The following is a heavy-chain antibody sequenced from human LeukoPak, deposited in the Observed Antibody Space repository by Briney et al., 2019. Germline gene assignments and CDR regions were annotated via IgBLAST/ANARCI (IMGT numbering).Heavy chain of an antibody. D-gene: IGHD3-22*01. V-gene: IGHV3-23*01. CDR3: AKAQNYYYVEYYFDY. J-gene: IGHJ4*02. CDR1: GFTFSSYA. CDR2: ISGSGGST. Sequence: PGGSLRLSCAASGFTFSSYAMSWVRQAPGKGLEWVSAISGSGGSTYYADSVKGRFTISRDNSKNTLYLQMNSPRAEDTAVYYCAKAQNYYYVEYYFDYWGQGTLVTVSS.